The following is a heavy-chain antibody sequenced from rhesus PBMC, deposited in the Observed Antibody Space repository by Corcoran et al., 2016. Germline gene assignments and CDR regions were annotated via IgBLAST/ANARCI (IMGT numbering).Heavy chain of an antibody. CDR2: FGGSSGST. V-gene: IGHV4-99*01. Sequence: QVQLQESGPGLVKPSETLSLTCAVSGSSIGSGSYWGCIRQPPGKGLEWIGFFGGSSGSTYYNPSLKSRVTISKATSENQFSLKLSSVTAADTAVYYCARHSGLAAVDVWGRGVLVTVSS. D-gene: IGHD6-31*01. CDR3: ARHSGLAAVDV. J-gene: IGHJ5-2*02. CDR1: GSSIGSGSY.